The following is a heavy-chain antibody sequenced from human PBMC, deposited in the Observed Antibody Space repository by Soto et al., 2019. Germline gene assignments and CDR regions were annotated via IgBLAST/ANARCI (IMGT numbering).Heavy chain of an antibody. J-gene: IGHJ4*02. CDR2: VSHDGRNT. Sequence: VQLVESGGGEVQPGRSLRLSCAASGFTFSDYAMHWVRQAPGKGLEWVAVVSHDGRNTHYADAVKGRFTISRDRAKNTVTLEMTSLRAEDMAVYYCAKGGRQWLVTSDFNYWGQGALVTVSS. V-gene: IGHV3-30*18. CDR1: GFTFSDYA. D-gene: IGHD6-19*01. CDR3: AKGGRQWLVTSDFNY.